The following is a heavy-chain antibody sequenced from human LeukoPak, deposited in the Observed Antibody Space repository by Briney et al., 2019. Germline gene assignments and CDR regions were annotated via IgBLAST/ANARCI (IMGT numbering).Heavy chain of an antibody. J-gene: IGHJ4*02. Sequence: GGSLRLSCAASGFTFSSYGMHWVRQAPGKGLEWVAVISYDGSNKYYADSVKGRFTISRDNSKNMLYLQMNSLRAEDTAVYYCAKAGDTAMVLVDYWGQGTLVTVSS. CDR1: GFTFSSYG. V-gene: IGHV3-30*18. CDR2: ISYDGSNK. CDR3: AKAGDTAMVLVDY. D-gene: IGHD5-18*01.